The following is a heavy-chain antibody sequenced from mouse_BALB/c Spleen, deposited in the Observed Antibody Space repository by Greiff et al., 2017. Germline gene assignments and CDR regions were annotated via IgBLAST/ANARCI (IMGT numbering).Heavy chain of an antibody. CDR1: GYTFTSYY. D-gene: IGHD1-1*02. CDR3: TRWEGGNYAMDY. J-gene: IGHJ4*01. Sequence: LQESGAELVKPGASVKLSCKASGYTFTSYYMYWVKQRPGQGLEWIGEINPSNGGTNFNEKFKSKATLTVDKSSSTAYMQLSSLTSEDSAVYYCTRWEGGNYAMDYWGQGTSVTVSS. CDR2: INPSNGGT. V-gene: IGHV1S81*02.